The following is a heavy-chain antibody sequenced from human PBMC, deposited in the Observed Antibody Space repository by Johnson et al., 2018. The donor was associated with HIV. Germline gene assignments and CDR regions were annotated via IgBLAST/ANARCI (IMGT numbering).Heavy chain of an antibody. CDR1: GFTFDDYG. V-gene: IGHV3-33*08. D-gene: IGHD3-3*01. CDR3: ARIRSGLKPGDAFDI. CDR2: IWYDGSNK. J-gene: IGHJ3*02. Sequence: QVQLVESGGGVVRPGGSLRLSCAASGFTFDDYGMSWVRQAPGKGLEWVAVIWYDGSNKHYAGSVKGRFTISRDNSKNTLYLQMNSLRVEDTAVYYCARIRSGLKPGDAFDIWGQGTMVTVSS.